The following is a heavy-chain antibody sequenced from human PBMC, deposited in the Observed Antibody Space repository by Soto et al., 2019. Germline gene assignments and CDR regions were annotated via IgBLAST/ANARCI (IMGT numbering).Heavy chain of an antibody. CDR1: GFTVSNNY. CDR2: IPNTGST. V-gene: IGHV3-53*01. D-gene: IGHD2-15*01. Sequence: GGSLRLSCVASGFTVSNNYMSWVRQAPGRGLEWVSAIPNTGSTYYAGSVKGRSTISRDSSTNTLYLEVNSLRADDTAVYYCAKVNVVVVAATFEYEYYFDYWGQGTLVTVSS. CDR3: AKVNVVVVAATFEYEYYFDY. J-gene: IGHJ4*02.